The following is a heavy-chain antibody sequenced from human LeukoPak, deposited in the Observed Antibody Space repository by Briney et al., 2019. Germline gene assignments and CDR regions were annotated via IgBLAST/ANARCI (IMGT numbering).Heavy chain of an antibody. D-gene: IGHD2-8*01. Sequence: SETLSLTCAVYGGSFSGYYWSWIRQPPGKGLEWIGEINHSGSTNYNPSLKSRVTISVDTSKNQFSLKLSSVTAADTAVYYCASGQWARRYYYYMDVWGKGTTVTVSS. V-gene: IGHV4-34*01. CDR3: ASGQWARRYYYYMDV. CDR1: GGSFSGYY. J-gene: IGHJ6*03. CDR2: INHSGST.